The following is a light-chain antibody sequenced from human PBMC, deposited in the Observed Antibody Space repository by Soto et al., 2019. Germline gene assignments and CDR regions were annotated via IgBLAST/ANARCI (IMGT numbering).Light chain of an antibody. CDR1: QSVSSN. CDR2: GAS. Sequence: EIVMTQSPATLSVSPGERATPSCRASQSVSSNLAWYQQKPGQPPRLLIYGASTRATGIPARFIGSGSGTEFTLTISSLQSEDFAVYYCQHYNNWPPWTFGQGTKVDI. V-gene: IGKV3-15*01. J-gene: IGKJ1*01. CDR3: QHYNNWPPWT.